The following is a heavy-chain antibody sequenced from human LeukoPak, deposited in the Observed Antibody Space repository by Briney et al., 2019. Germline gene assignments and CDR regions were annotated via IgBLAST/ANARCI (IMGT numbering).Heavy chain of an antibody. D-gene: IGHD4-17*01. CDR2: ISSSGSTI. CDR1: GFTFSSYE. Sequence: GGSLRLSCAASGFTFSSYEMNWVRQAPGKGLEWVSYISSSGSTIYYADSMKGRFTISRDNAKNSLYLQMNSLRAEDTAVYYCASLASTVDYWGQGALVTVSS. V-gene: IGHV3-48*03. J-gene: IGHJ4*02. CDR3: ASLASTVDY.